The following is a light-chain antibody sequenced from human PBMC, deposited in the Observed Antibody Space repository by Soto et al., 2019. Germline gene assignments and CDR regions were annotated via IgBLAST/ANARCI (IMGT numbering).Light chain of an antibody. CDR1: QSINDW. V-gene: IGKV1-5*01. Sequence: DIQMTQSPSTLSASVVDRVTITCRASQSINDWLAWYQQKPGKAPKLLIYGASSLESGVPSRFSGSGSGTEFTLTISSLQPDDFATYYCQQYNGNFGGGTKVEIK. CDR3: QQYNGN. J-gene: IGKJ4*01. CDR2: GAS.